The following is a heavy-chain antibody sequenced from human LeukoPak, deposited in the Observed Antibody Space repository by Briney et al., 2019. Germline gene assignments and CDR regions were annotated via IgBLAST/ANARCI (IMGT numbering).Heavy chain of an antibody. V-gene: IGHV1-18*01. CDR2: ISAYNGNT. CDR1: GYTFTSYG. CDR3: ARVDYGDHPPSYGY. J-gene: IGHJ4*02. Sequence: ASVKVSCKASGYTFTSYGVSWVRQAPGQGLEWMGWISAYNGNTNYAQKLQGRVTMTTDTSTSTAYMELRSLRSDDTAVFYCARVDYGDHPPSYGYWGQGTLVTVSS. D-gene: IGHD4-17*01.